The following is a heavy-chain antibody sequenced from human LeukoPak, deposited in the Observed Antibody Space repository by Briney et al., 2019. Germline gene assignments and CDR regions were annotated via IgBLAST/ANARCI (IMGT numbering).Heavy chain of an antibody. CDR1: GFTFSNYV. J-gene: IGHJ4*02. CDR3: AKDPRRYSRTGGYFEY. V-gene: IGHV3-30*18. Sequence: LGGSLRLSCAGSGFTFSNYVMHWVRQAPGKGLEWVAFISYDGSNKYYADSVKGRFTISRDNSKNTLYLQMNSLRAEDTAVYYCAKDPRRYSRTGGYFEYWGQGTLVTVSS. CDR2: ISYDGSNK. D-gene: IGHD6-13*01.